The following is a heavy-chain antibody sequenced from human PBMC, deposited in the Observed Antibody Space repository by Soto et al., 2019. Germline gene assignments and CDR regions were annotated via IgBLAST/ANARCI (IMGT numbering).Heavy chain of an antibody. J-gene: IGHJ4*02. CDR3: TTDITGTVLSSDY. CDR2: IKSKTDGGTT. V-gene: IGHV3-15*01. Sequence: GWSLRLSCAASGFTFINAWMSWVRQAPGKGLEWVGRIKSKTDGGTTDYAAPVKGRFTISRDDSKNTLYLQMNSLKTEDTAVYYCTTDITGTVLSSDYWGQGTLVTVSS. D-gene: IGHD1-7*01. CDR1: GFTFINAW.